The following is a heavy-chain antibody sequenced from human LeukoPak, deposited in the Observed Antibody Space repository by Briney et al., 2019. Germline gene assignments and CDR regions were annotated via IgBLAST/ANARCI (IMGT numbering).Heavy chain of an antibody. D-gene: IGHD6-13*01. CDR1: GLTLSSHW. Sequence: PAGGSLRLSCVASGLTLSSHWVTWVRQAPGKGLEWVANIKQDGSDKYYMDSVKGRFTISRDNAKNSVYLQMNSLRVEDTAVYYCARGIAAAGSYWGQGTLVTVSS. CDR3: ARGIAAAGSY. CDR2: IKQDGSDK. V-gene: IGHV3-7*03. J-gene: IGHJ4*02.